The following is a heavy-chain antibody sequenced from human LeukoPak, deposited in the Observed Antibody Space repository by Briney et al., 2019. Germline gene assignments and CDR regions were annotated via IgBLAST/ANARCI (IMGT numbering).Heavy chain of an antibody. D-gene: IGHD3-10*01. Sequence: ASVKVSCKASGYTFTSYGISWVRQAPGQGLEWMGWISAYNGNTNYAQKLQGRVTMTTDTSTSTAYMELRGLRSDDTAVYYCGRAADSGSYYNSGFDYWGQGTLVTVSS. CDR2: ISAYNGNT. V-gene: IGHV1-18*01. CDR3: GRAADSGSYYNSGFDY. CDR1: GYTFTSYG. J-gene: IGHJ4*02.